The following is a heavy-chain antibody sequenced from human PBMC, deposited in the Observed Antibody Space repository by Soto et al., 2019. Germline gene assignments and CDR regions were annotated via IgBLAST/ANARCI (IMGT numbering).Heavy chain of an antibody. V-gene: IGHV3-23*01. J-gene: IGHJ6*02. Sequence: GGSLRLSCAASGFTFSSYAMSWVRQAPGKGLEWVSAISGSGGSTYYADSVKGRFTISRDNSKNTLYLQMNSLRAEDTAVYYCAKAGNSRGDPSYYYYGMDVWGQGTTVTVSS. CDR1: GFTFSSYA. CDR2: ISGSGGST. CDR3: AKAGNSRGDPSYYYYGMDV. D-gene: IGHD3-22*01.